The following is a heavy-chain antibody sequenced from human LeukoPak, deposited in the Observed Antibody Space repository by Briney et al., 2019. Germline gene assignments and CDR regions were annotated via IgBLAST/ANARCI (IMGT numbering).Heavy chain of an antibody. CDR2: ISYDGNNK. Sequence: GGSLRLSCAASGFTFSSYGMHWVRQAPGKGLEWVAVISYDGNNKYFADSLKGRFTVSRDNSKNTLYLLMNSLRAEDTAVYYCAKDRGLSFDYRGQGTLVTVSS. J-gene: IGHJ4*02. CDR1: GFTFSSYG. V-gene: IGHV3-30*18. CDR3: AKDRGLSFDY.